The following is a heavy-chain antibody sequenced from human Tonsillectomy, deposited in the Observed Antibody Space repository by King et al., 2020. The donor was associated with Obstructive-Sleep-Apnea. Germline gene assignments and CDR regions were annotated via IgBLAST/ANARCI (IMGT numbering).Heavy chain of an antibody. CDR2: IYYSGST. CDR3: ARAVAYFDSSGHQIDY. V-gene: IGHV4-31*03. Sequence: VQLQESGPGLVKPSQTLSLTCTVSGGSVSSGDYYWSWIRQRPGKGLEWVGYIYYSGSTYYNPSLKSRVSISIDTSKNQFSLKLSSVTAADTAVYYCARAVAYFDSSGHQIDYWGQGTLVTVSS. J-gene: IGHJ4*02. CDR1: GGSVSSGDYY. D-gene: IGHD3-22*01.